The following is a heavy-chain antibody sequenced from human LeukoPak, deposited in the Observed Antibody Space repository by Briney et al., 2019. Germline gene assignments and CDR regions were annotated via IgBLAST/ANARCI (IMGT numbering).Heavy chain of an antibody. Sequence: SETLSLTCTVSGGSISSSSYYWGWIRQPPGKGLEWIGSIYYSGSTYYNPSLKSRVTISVDTSKNQFSLKLSSVTAADTAVYYCARPGNSSSWRSGLMGAFDIWGQGKMVTVSS. CDR1: GGSISSSSYY. CDR3: ARPGNSSSWRSGLMGAFDI. CDR2: IYYSGST. J-gene: IGHJ3*02. V-gene: IGHV4-39*01. D-gene: IGHD6-13*01.